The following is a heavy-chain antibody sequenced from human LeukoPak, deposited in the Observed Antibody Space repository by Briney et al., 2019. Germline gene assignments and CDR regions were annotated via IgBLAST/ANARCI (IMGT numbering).Heavy chain of an antibody. D-gene: IGHD5-12*01. CDR3: ARDLDSGYETVAFDI. CDR1: GGSISSYY. J-gene: IGHJ3*02. Sequence: PSETLSLTCTVSGGSISSYYWSWIRQPAGKGPEWIGRIYTSGSTNYNPSLKSRVTMSVDTSKNQFSLKLSSVTAADTAVYYCARDLDSGYETVAFDIWGQGKMVTVSS. V-gene: IGHV4-4*07. CDR2: IYTSGST.